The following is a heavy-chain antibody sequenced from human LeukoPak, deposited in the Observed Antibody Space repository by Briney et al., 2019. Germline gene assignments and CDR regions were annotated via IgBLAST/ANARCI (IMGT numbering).Heavy chain of an antibody. D-gene: IGHD2-2*01. V-gene: IGHV5-51*01. CDR2: IYPGDSDT. CDR3: ARYPSANFDY. CDR1: GYRFANFW. Sequence: GDSLKISCKGSGYRFANFWIGWVRQMPGKGLEWMGIIYPGDSDTRYSPPFQGQVTILADKSISTAYLQWSSLKASDTAMYYCARYPSANFDYWGQGTLVTVSS. J-gene: IGHJ4*02.